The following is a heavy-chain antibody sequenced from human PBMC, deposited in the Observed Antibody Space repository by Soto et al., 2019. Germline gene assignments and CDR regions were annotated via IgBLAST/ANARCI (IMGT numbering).Heavy chain of an antibody. CDR1: GYTFTRYA. J-gene: IGHJ4*02. V-gene: IGHV1-3*01. CDR3: ARAKVLWFGESEPDY. D-gene: IGHD3-10*01. CDR2: INAGNGNT. Sequence: ASVKVSCKASGYTFTRYAMHWVRQAPGQRLEWMGWINAGNGNTKYSQKFQGRVTITRDTSASTAYMELSSLRSEDTAVYYCARAKVLWFGESEPDYWGQGTLVTVSS.